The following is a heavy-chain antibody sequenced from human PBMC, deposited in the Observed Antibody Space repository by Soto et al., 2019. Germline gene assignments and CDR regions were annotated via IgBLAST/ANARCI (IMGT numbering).Heavy chain of an antibody. J-gene: IGHJ4*02. CDR3: AKGFLTYYWNVEIDY. Sequence: EVQLVESGGGLVQPGRSLRLSCAASGFTFDDYAMHWVRQAPGKGLEWVSGISWNSGSIGYADSVKGRFTISRDNAKHALYLQMNRMRGGDMALYYCAKGFLTYYWNVEIDYWGQGTLVTVSS. CDR1: GFTFDDYA. D-gene: IGHD1-1*01. V-gene: IGHV3-9*03. CDR2: ISWNSGSI.